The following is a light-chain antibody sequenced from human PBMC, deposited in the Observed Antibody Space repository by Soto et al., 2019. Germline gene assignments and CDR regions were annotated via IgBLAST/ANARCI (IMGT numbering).Light chain of an antibody. CDR2: GAS. V-gene: IGKV3-20*01. Sequence: EIVLTQSPANLSLSPGDRATLSCRASQSVSSYLAWYQQKPGQAPRLLIYGASNRATGIPARFSGSGSGTDFTLTISRLEPEDFAVYYCQQHGSSPITFGQGTRLEIK. J-gene: IGKJ5*01. CDR3: QQHGSSPIT. CDR1: QSVSSY.